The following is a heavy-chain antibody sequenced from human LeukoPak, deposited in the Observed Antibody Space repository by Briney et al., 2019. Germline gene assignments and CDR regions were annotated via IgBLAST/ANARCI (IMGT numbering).Heavy chain of an antibody. CDR3: AKKYYYYYMDV. CDR1: GFTFSSYG. J-gene: IGHJ6*03. CDR2: IRYGGSDK. V-gene: IGHV3-30*02. Sequence: GGSLRLSCAASGFTFSSYGMHWVRQAPGKGLEWVAFIRYGGSDKYYADSVKGRFTISRDNSKNTLYLQMNSLRAEDTAVYYCAKKYYYYYMDVWGKGTTVTVSS.